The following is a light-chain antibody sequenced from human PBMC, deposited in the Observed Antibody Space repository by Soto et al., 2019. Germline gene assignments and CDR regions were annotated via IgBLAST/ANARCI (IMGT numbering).Light chain of an antibody. CDR1: QTIHRY. V-gene: IGKV1-39*01. CDR3: QQSYLIPLT. J-gene: IGKJ4*01. Sequence: DIQMTQSPSSLSASVGDTVTITCRASQTIHRYLNWYQQKPGKAPKLLMHAASTLQSGVPSRFSGGGSGTDFTLTITSLQPEDFATYYCQQSYLIPLTFGGGTEVEIK. CDR2: AAS.